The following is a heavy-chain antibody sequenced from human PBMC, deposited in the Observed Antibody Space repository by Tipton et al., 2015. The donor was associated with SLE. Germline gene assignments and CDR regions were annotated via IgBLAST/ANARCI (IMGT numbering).Heavy chain of an antibody. V-gene: IGHV3-64D*08. CDR3: VARRGQVLGA. CDR1: GFIFSNCP. J-gene: IGHJ5*02. CDR2: INENGDTT. D-gene: IGHD3-3*02. Sequence: SLRLSCSASGFIFSNCPMHWVRQAPGKGPEYVSIINENGDTTYYADSVKDRFIISRNNSRTTLYLQMSSLRTEDTALYFWVARRGQVLGAWGQGTLVTVSS.